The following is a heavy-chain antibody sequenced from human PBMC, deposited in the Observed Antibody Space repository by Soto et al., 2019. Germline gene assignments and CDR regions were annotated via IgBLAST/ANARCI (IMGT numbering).Heavy chain of an antibody. CDR1: GGSISSYY. Sequence: LSLTCTVSGGSISSYYWSWIRQPPGKGLEWIGYIYYSGSTYYNPSLKSRVTISVDTSKNQFSLKLSSVTAADTAVYYCATQEVGGSYVYTFDPWGQGTLVTVSS. CDR2: IYYSGST. J-gene: IGHJ5*02. V-gene: IGHV4-59*04. D-gene: IGHD1-26*01. CDR3: ATQEVGGSYVYTFDP.